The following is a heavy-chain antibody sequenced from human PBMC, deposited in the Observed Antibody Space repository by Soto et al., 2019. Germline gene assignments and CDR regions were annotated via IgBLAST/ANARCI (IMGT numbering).Heavy chain of an antibody. Sequence: ASVKVSCKASGDTFGRFTINWVRQAPGQGLEWMGGIKPISDITNYAQRCQGRVTFTADASTSTVYLELSSLRSQDTAMYYCARDPSTINKLIGVWFDPWGQGTLVTVS. CDR1: GDTFGRFT. CDR3: ARDPSTINKLIGVWFDP. D-gene: IGHD4-4*01. V-gene: IGHV1-69*13. J-gene: IGHJ5*02. CDR2: IKPISDIT.